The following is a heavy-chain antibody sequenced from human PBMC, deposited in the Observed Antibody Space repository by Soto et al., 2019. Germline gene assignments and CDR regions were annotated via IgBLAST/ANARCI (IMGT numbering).Heavy chain of an antibody. J-gene: IGHJ6*02. V-gene: IGHV1-69*12. CDR2: IIPIFGTA. Sequence: QVQLVQSGAEVKKPGSSVKVSCKASGGTFSSYAISWVRQAPGQGLEWMGGIIPIFGTANYAQKFQGRVTITADESTRTAYMGLSSLRSEDTAVYYCAREVGGYCSGGSCYSNLGYYYGMDVWGQGTTVTVSS. CDR1: GGTFSSYA. D-gene: IGHD2-15*01. CDR3: AREVGGYCSGGSCYSNLGYYYGMDV.